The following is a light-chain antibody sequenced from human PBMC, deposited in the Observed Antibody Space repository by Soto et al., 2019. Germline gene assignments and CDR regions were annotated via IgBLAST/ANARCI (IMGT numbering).Light chain of an antibody. J-gene: IGKJ2*01. Sequence: DIQLTQSPSSLSASVGDRVTITCRASQSISSYLNWYQQKPGKAPTLLTHAASRLQSGVPSRFSGSGSGTDFTLTISSLQPEDFATYYCQQSYSTLYTFGQGTK. CDR2: AAS. CDR3: QQSYSTLYT. CDR1: QSISSY. V-gene: IGKV1-39*01.